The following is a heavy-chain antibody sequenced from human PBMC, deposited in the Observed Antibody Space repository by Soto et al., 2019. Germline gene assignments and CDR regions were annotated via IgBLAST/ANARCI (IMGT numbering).Heavy chain of an antibody. CDR3: ARHYPIGNNWNYFDY. CDR1: DGSFSGYY. Sequence: PSETLSLTCAVYDGSFSGYYWSWFRQSPGKGLEWIGEINHSGSTNYSPSLKSRVTISVDTSKNQFSLKVSSVTAADTAVYYCARHYPIGNNWNYFDYWGQGTLVTVSS. J-gene: IGHJ4*02. CDR2: INHSGST. V-gene: IGHV4-34*01. D-gene: IGHD1-1*01.